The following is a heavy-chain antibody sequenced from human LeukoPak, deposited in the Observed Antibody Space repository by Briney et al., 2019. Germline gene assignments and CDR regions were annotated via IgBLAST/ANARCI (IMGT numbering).Heavy chain of an antibody. CDR3: ARLDSFRRLRYSPPLDY. D-gene: IGHD3-9*01. J-gene: IGHJ4*02. Sequence: GASLQISCQAAGSIFTSYWIGWVRQLPGKGLEWMGIIYPGDPDTRYSPSFQGQVTISADKSISSAYLQWSSLKASDTAMYYCARLDSFRRLRYSPPLDYWGQGTLVTVSS. V-gene: IGHV5-51*01. CDR2: IYPGDPDT. CDR1: GSIFTSYW.